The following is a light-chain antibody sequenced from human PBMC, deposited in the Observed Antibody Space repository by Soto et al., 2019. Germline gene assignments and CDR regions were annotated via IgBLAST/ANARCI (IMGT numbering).Light chain of an antibody. V-gene: IGKV3-20*01. CDR3: HHYGSSPYA. CDR1: QSISSSR. Sequence: EVVLTQFPGTLSLSPGDRAILSCRTSQSISSSRLAWYQQKVGQTPRLLIYDSSTRAAGIPDRFSGSGSGTDFTLTINRLQPEDFAVYYCHHYGSSPYAFGQGTKLEIK. J-gene: IGKJ2*01. CDR2: DSS.